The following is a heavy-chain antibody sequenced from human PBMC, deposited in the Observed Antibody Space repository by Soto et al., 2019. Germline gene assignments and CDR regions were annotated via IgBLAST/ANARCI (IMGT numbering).Heavy chain of an antibody. J-gene: IGHJ6*02. V-gene: IGHV1-18*01. Sequence: QAQLLQSGGEVKKPGASVRVSCKTSGYFFSSFGISWVREAPGQGLEWMGWINGYNGRTNYAEKFQDRVSRTTDTSTDTAYMELRRLRSEDTAVYYCGRCVVVGLASNYCDGMDVWGQGTAVTVSS. CDR1: GYFFSSFG. CDR3: GRCVVVGLASNYCDGMDV. D-gene: IGHD2-21*01. CDR2: INGYNGRT.